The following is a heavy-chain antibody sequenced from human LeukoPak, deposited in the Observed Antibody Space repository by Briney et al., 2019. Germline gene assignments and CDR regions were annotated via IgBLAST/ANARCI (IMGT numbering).Heavy chain of an antibody. CDR3: ARDEIAAAYGTNWFDP. Sequence: ASVKVSCKASGYTFTSYYMHWVRQAPGQGLEWMGIINPSGGSTSYAQKFQGRVTMTRDTSTSTVYMELSSLRSEETAVYYCARDEIAAAYGTNWFDPWGEGTLVTVSP. CDR1: GYTFTSYY. J-gene: IGHJ5*02. CDR2: INPSGGST. D-gene: IGHD6-13*01. V-gene: IGHV1-46*01.